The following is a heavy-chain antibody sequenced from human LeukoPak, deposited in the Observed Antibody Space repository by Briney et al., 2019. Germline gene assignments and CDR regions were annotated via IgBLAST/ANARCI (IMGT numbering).Heavy chain of an antibody. CDR2: INPTTGDT. D-gene: IGHD6-13*01. V-gene: IGHV1-46*01. Sequence: GASVKVSCKASGYTFTSYYMHWVRQAPGQGREWRGIINPTTGDTTYAQKFQGRLTMTRDMSTSTVYMELSSLTSEDTAVFYCARYGFSTVWQGGWHAFDIWGQGTVVTVSS. CDR1: GYTFTSYY. J-gene: IGHJ3*02. CDR3: ARYGFSTVWQGGWHAFDI.